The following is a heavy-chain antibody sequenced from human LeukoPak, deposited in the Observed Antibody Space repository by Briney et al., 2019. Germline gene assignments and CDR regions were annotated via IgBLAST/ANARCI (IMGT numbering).Heavy chain of an antibody. Sequence: SETLSLTCTVSGYSISSGYYWGWIRQPPGKGLEWIGSIYHSGSTYYNPSLKSRVTISVDTSKNQFSLKLSSVTAADTAVYYCAREGPVSLGYDYVWGNYNWFDPWGQGTLVTVSS. CDR3: AREGPVSLGYDYVWGNYNWFDP. J-gene: IGHJ5*02. V-gene: IGHV4-38-2*02. CDR2: IYHSGST. D-gene: IGHD3-16*01. CDR1: GYSISSGYY.